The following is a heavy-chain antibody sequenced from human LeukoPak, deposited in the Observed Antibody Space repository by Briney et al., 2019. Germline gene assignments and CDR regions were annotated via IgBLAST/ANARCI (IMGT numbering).Heavy chain of an antibody. CDR1: GGTFSSYA. V-gene: IGHV1-69*13. D-gene: IGHD3-22*01. CDR2: IIPIFGTA. J-gene: IGHJ6*03. Sequence: SVKVSCKASGGTFSSYAISWVRQAPGQGLEWMGGIIPIFGTANYAQKFQGRVTITADESTSTAYMELSSLRSEDTAVYYCARGSYYYDSSGPTVPSSYYRDVWRKGNTVTV. CDR3: ARGSYYYDSSGPTVPSSYYRDV.